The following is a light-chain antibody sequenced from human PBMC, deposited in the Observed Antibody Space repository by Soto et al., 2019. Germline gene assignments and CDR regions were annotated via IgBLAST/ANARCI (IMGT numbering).Light chain of an antibody. Sequence: QSALTRTASVSGSPGQSITISCTGTSSDVGSYNLVCWYQQHPGKAPKLMIYEGSKRPSGVSNRFSGSKSGNTASLTISGLQAEDEADYYCCSYAGRSTLVFGGGTKVTVL. J-gene: IGLJ2*01. CDR2: EGS. CDR3: CSYAGRSTLV. CDR1: SSDVGSYNL. V-gene: IGLV2-23*01.